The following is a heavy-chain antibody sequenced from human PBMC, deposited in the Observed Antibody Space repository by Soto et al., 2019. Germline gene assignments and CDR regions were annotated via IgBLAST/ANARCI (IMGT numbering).Heavy chain of an antibody. CDR2: ISGSGGSS. V-gene: IGHV3-23*01. J-gene: IGHJ6*02. Sequence: GGSLRLSCAASGFAFSTYAMTWVRQAPGKGLEWVSVISGSGGSSYYADSVKGRFTISRDNSKNTLFLQMNGLRAEDTAVYYCAKVAKRAAAGRYEYYKYGMDVWGQGTTVTVSS. CDR1: GFAFSTYA. CDR3: AKVAKRAAAGRYEYYKYGMDV. D-gene: IGHD6-13*01.